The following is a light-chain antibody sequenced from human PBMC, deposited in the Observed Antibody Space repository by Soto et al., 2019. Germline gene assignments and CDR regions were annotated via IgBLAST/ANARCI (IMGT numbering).Light chain of an antibody. Sequence: DIQMTQSPSSLSASVGDRVTITCRASESIARHLNWYQQKPGKAPKLLIYAASSLHNGVPSRFRGGGSRTDFTLTISNLQPEDVATYYCQQTYSTLSITFGQGTRLEIK. J-gene: IGKJ5*01. CDR1: ESIARH. CDR3: QQTYSTLSIT. V-gene: IGKV1-39*01. CDR2: AAS.